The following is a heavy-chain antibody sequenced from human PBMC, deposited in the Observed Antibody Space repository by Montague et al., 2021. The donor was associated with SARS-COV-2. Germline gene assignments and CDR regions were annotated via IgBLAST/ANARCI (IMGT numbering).Heavy chain of an antibody. D-gene: IGHD2-15*01. V-gene: IGHV4-59*08. J-gene: IGHJ5*02. CDR2: IYYSGST. Sequence: SETLSLTCTVSGGSISSYYWSWIRQPPGKGLEWIGYIYYSGSTNYNPSLKSRVTISVDTSKNQFSLKLSSVTAADTAVYYCARHRRAPYCSGGSCYSPPGCFGPWAQGALASFSS. CDR3: ARHRRAPYCSGGSCYSPPGCFGP. CDR1: GGSISSYY.